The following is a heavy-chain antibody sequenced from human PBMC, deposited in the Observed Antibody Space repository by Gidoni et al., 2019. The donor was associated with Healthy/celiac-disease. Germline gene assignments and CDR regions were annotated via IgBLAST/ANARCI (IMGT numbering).Heavy chain of an antibody. D-gene: IGHD3-3*01. CDR2: TSNDGSNK. J-gene: IGHJ4*02. V-gene: IGHV3-30*09. CDR3: ARSGGVGSSPPLN. Sequence: QVQLVESGGGVVQPGRSLRLSCVASTFTFSSYGMHWVRQDPGKGLEWVAATSNDGSNKYNADSVKGRFAISRDNSKNTLYLQMNSLRAEDTAIYYCARSGGVGSSPPLNWGQGALVTVSS. CDR1: TFTFSSYG.